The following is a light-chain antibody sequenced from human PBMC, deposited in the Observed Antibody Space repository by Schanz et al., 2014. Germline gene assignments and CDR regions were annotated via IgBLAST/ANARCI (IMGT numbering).Light chain of an antibody. CDR2: DVT. CDR1: SSDVGGYNY. J-gene: IGLJ3*02. Sequence: QSALTQPPSASGSPGQSVTISCTGTSSDVGGYNYVSWYQQHPGKAPKLLIYDVTERPSGVPDRFSGSRSGSTASLTVSGLQAHDEADYYCCSYIGPTHLVLFGGGTKLTVL. V-gene: IGLV2-8*01. CDR3: CSYIGPTHLVL.